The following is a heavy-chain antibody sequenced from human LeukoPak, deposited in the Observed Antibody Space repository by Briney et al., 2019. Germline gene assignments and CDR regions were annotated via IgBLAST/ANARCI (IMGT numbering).Heavy chain of an antibody. CDR1: DDSITMYY. V-gene: IGHV4-59*01. CDR3: ARGRVSSSTWYSTYYYYFYMDV. J-gene: IGHJ6*03. CDR2: VDHTGST. D-gene: IGHD1-1*01. Sequence: SETLSLTCSVSDDSITMYYWTWIRQPPGKGLEWIGYVDHTGSTNFNPSLNGRVSIPRDTTKNLFSLRLRSVTAADTAVYFCARGRVSSSTWYSTYYYYFYMDVWGKGTTVTVSS.